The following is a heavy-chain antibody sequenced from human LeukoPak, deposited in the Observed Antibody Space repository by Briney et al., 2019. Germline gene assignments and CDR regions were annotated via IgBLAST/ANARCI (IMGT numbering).Heavy chain of an antibody. CDR3: ATGREMATISYNWFDP. J-gene: IGHJ5*02. CDR1: GGSFSGYY. V-gene: IGHV4-34*01. D-gene: IGHD5-24*01. Sequence: SETLSLTCAVYGGSFSGYYWRWIRQPPGKGLEWIGEFNHSGSTNYKPSLKSRVTISVDTSKNQFSLKLSSVTAADTAVYYCATGREMATISYNWFDPWGQGTLVTVSS. CDR2: FNHSGST.